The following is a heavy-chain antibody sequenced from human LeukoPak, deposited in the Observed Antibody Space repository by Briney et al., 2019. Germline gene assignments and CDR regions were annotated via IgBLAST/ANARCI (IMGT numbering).Heavy chain of an antibody. J-gene: IGHJ4*02. CDR1: GFTFSDSY. V-gene: IGHV3-11*04. CDR2: ISGSGHDI. D-gene: IGHD4-17*01. Sequence: GGSLRLSCAASGFTFSDSYMTWVRQAPGKGVEWVAYISGSGHDINYSDSVKGRFTISRDNSKNTLYLQMNSLRAEDTAVYYCARDGDGDYVFSYYFDYWGQGTLVTVSS. CDR3: ARDGDGDYVFSYYFDY.